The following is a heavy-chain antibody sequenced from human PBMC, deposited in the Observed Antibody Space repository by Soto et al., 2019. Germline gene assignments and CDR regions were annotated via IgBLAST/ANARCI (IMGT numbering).Heavy chain of an antibody. J-gene: IGHJ5*02. CDR3: ARGAPPNYDILTGYYRGEDNWFDP. D-gene: IGHD3-9*01. CDR2: INHSGST. V-gene: IGHV4-34*01. Sequence: PSETLSLTCAVYGGSFSGYYWSWIRQPPGKGLEWIGEINHSGSTNYNPSLKSRVTISVDTSKNQFSLKLSSVTAADTAVYYCARGAPPNYDILTGYYRGEDNWFDPWGQGTLVTVSS. CDR1: GGSFSGYY.